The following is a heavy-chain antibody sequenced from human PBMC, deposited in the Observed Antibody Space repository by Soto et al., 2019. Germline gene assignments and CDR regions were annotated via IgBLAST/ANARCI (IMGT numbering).Heavy chain of an antibody. CDR3: ARDDSERPATY. CDR2: IYNGAST. D-gene: IGHD3-10*01. V-gene: IGHV4-59*01. Sequence: PSETLSLTCIVSGGSISSYYWTWTRQPPGKGLEWIGCIYNGASTNYNPSLKSRVTISVDTSKNQFSLKLTSVTAADTAVYYWARDDSERPATYWGQGTLVTVSS. J-gene: IGHJ4*02. CDR1: GGSISSYY.